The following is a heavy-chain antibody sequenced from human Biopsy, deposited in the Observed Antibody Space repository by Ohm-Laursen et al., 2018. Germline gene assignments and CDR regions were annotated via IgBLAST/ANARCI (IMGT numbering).Heavy chain of an antibody. J-gene: IGHJ6*02. Sequence: SDTLSLTCAVSSASINLYYWGWIRQSPGKGLEWIGYINHSGHTNYNPSLKSRVTMSVDTPKNQFSLKLSSVTAADTAVYYCARLWGGYHFHGMDVWGQGTTVTVSS. D-gene: IGHD7-27*01. CDR1: SASINLYY. CDR2: INHSGHT. CDR3: ARLWGGYHFHGMDV. V-gene: IGHV4-59*08.